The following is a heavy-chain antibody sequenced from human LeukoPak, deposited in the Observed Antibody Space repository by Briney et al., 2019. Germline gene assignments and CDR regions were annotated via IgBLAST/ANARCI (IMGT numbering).Heavy chain of an antibody. Sequence: ASVKVSCKASGYTFTGYYMHWVRQAPGQGLEWMGWINPNSGGTNYAQKFQGRGTMTRDTSISTAYMELSRLRSDDTAVYYCARAGYCSGGSCYRLVLVDPWGQGTLVTVSS. J-gene: IGHJ5*02. D-gene: IGHD2-15*01. CDR3: ARAGYCSGGSCYRLVLVDP. CDR1: GYTFTGYY. CDR2: INPNSGGT. V-gene: IGHV1-2*02.